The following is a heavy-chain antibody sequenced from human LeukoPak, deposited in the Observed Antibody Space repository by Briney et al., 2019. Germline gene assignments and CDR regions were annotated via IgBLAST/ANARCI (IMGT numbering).Heavy chain of an antibody. CDR2: ISGSGDYT. Sequence: GGSLRLSCAASGIIFSSYAMSWVRQAPGGGLEWVSLISGSGDYTQYADSMKGRFTISRDNSKNTLYLQVNSLRAEDTAMYYCARNILFAFDIWGQGTMVTVSS. V-gene: IGHV3-23*01. CDR1: GIIFSSYA. CDR3: ARNILFAFDI. J-gene: IGHJ3*02.